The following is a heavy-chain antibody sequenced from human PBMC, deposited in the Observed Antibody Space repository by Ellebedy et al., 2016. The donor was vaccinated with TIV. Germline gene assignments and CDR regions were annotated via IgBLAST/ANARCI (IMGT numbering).Heavy chain of an antibody. J-gene: IGHJ4*02. D-gene: IGHD6-13*01. Sequence: AASVKVSCKSSGCTFSDYSFNWVRQAPGQGLEWMGGIFPIVGTTNYAQKFQGRVTISADAFTSTVYMELSSLKSDDTAVYYCARDLVGASSWGDWGQGTLVTVSS. V-gene: IGHV1-69*13. CDR2: IFPIVGTT. CDR3: ARDLVGASSWGD. CDR1: GCTFSDYS.